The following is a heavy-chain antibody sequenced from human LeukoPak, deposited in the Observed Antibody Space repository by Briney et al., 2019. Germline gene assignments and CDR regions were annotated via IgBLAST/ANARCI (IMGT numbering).Heavy chain of an antibody. V-gene: IGHV1-69*01. D-gene: IGHD3-3*01. CDR1: GGTFSSYA. CDR3: ARHRAGVSRVLRFLEWLSPFDP. CDR2: IIPIFGTA. Sequence: SVKVSCKASGGTFSSYAISWVRQAPGQGLEWMGGIIPIFGTANYAQKFQGRVTITADESTSTAYMELSSLRSEDTAVYYCARHRAGVSRVLRFLEWLSPFDPWGQGTLVTVSS. J-gene: IGHJ5*02.